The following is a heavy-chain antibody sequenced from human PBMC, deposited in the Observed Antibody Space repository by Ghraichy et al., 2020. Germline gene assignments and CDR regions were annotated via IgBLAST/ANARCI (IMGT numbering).Heavy chain of an antibody. CDR1: GFTFSSYA. V-gene: IGHV3-23*01. CDR2: ISGSGGST. Sequence: GGSLRLSCTASGFTFSSYAMNWVRQAPGKGLEWVSAISGSGGSTYYADSVKGRFTISRDNSKNTLWLQMNSLRAEDTALYYCAKNYDDSLNWFDPWGQGTLVTVSS. D-gene: IGHD4-17*01. CDR3: AKNYDDSLNWFDP. J-gene: IGHJ5*02.